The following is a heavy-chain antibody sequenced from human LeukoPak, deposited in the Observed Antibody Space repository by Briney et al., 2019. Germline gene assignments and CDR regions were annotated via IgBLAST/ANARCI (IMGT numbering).Heavy chain of an antibody. CDR1: GGSFSGYY. CDR2: INHSGST. Sequence: PSETLSLTCAVYGGSFSGYYWSWIRQPPGKGLEWIGEINHSGSTNYNPSLKSRVTISVDTSKNQFSLKLSSVTAADTAVYYCATGSGAGYWGQGTLVTVSS. V-gene: IGHV4-34*01. J-gene: IGHJ4*02. D-gene: IGHD2-15*01. CDR3: ATGSGAGY.